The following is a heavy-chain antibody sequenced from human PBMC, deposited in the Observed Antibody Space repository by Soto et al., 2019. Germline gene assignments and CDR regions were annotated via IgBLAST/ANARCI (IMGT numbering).Heavy chain of an antibody. D-gene: IGHD6-13*01. CDR3: VRAFQRSSWPFDY. CDR2: IYHSGIT. CDR1: DGSISSNNW. Sequence: SETLSLTCAVSDGSISSNNWWSWVRQPPGKGLEWIGEIYHSGITNYNPSLKSRVTISVDKSKNQLSLKLNSVTAADMAMYYCVRAFQRSSWPFDYWGQGTLVTVSS. V-gene: IGHV4-4*02. J-gene: IGHJ4*02.